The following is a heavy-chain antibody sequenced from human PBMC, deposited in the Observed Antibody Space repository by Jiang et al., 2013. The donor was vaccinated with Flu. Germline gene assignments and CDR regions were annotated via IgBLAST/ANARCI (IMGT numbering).Heavy chain of an antibody. CDR2: INPNSGDT. CDR1: GYTFTSYY. V-gene: IGHV1-2*02. J-gene: IGHJ4*02. Sequence: GAEVKKPGASVKVSCKASGYTFTSYYVHWVRQAPGQGLEWMGWINPNSGDTNYAQKFQGRVTMTRDTSISTAYMQLSRLRSDDTAVYSCARDPTNWDYYFDYWGQGTLVTVSS. D-gene: IGHD1-7*01. CDR3: ARDPTNWDYYFDY.